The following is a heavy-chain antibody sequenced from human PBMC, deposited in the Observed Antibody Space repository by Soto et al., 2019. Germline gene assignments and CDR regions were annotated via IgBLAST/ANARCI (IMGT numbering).Heavy chain of an antibody. CDR3: VRRHVSATGIDWFDP. D-gene: IGHD6-13*01. CDR2: MNPGSGDT. J-gene: IGHJ5*02. CDR1: GYSFTNND. V-gene: IGHV1-8*01. Sequence: ASVKVSCKASGYSFTNNDVSWVRQATGQGLEWMGWMNPGSGDTGYAPKFQGRVTITRDTSASTAYMELSSLRSEDTAVYYCVRRHVSATGIDWFDPWGQGTLVTVSS.